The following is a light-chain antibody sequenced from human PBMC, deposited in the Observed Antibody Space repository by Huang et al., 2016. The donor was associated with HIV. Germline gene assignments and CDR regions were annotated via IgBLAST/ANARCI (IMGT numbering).Light chain of an antibody. V-gene: IGKV3-11*01. J-gene: IGKJ4*01. CDR3: QQRVNGLT. Sequence: EIVLTQSPATLSFFPGQRVSLSCRASQNINTHLAWYQQRPGQPPRLLIYDAFSRVPGVAARVSGSGSGTDFTLTISSLESEDFATYYCQQRVNGLTFGGGTKV. CDR1: QNINTH. CDR2: DAF.